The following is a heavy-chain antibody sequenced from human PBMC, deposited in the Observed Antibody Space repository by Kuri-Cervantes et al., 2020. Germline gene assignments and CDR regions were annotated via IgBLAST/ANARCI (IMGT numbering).Heavy chain of an antibody. V-gene: IGHV1-18*01. D-gene: IGHD6-19*01. Sequence: ASVKVSCKASGYTFTSHGISWVRQAPGQGLEWMGWISAYNGNTNYAQKLQGRVTMTTDTSTSTAYMELRSLRPEDTAVYYCTRGAPWAVARNWFDPWGQGTLVTVSS. CDR3: TRGAPWAVARNWFDP. J-gene: IGHJ5*02. CDR1: GYTFTSHG. CDR2: ISAYNGNT.